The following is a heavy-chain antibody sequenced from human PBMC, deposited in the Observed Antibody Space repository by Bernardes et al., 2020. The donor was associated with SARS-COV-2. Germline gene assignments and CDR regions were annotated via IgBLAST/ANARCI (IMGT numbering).Heavy chain of an antibody. CDR2: ISSSSTYI. D-gene: IGHD3-9*01. CDR1: GFTFKAYS. V-gene: IGHV3-21*01. Sequence: GGSLRLSCTASGFTFKAYSMRWVRRAPGKGLEWVSSISSSSTYIYYADSVKGRLTISRDNAKNSLYLQMNNLRAEDTAIYYCARDRVDIVTANYIYCYGMDVWGQGTPVTVSS. CDR3: ARDRVDIVTANYIYCYGMDV. J-gene: IGHJ6*02.